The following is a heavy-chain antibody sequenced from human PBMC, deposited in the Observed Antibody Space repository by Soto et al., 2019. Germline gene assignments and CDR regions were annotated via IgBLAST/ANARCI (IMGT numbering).Heavy chain of an antibody. CDR1: GFTFSNYA. CDR3: AKFFVETGSNSGWPWSFHY. J-gene: IGHJ4*02. CDR2: ISGSGGTT. V-gene: IGHV3-23*01. D-gene: IGHD6-25*01. Sequence: EVQLLESGGGLVQPGRSLRLSCAASGFTFSNYAMCWVRQAPGQGLDWVSAISGSGGTTYYADSVKGRFTISSDNSKNKLFRHNRSMRAEDATVYYSAKFFVETGSNSGWPWSFHYWGQGTLVTVCS.